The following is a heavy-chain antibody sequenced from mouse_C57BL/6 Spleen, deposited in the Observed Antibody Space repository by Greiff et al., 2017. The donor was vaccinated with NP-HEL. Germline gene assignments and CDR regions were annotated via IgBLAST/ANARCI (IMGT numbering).Heavy chain of an antibody. CDR1: GYTFTSYW. D-gene: IGHD2-4*01. CDR2: IDPSDSYT. J-gene: IGHJ2*01. CDR3: ARSVYDYDDY. V-gene: IGHV1-69*01. Sequence: VQLQQSGAELVMPGASVKLSCKASGYTFTSYWMHWVKQRPGQGLEWIGEIDPSDSYTNYNQKFKGKSTLTVDKSSSTAYMQLSSLTSEDSAVYYCARSVYDYDDYWGQGTTLTVSS.